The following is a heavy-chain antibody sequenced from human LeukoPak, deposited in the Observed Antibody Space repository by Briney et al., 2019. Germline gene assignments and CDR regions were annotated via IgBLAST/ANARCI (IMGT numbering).Heavy chain of an antibody. CDR2: INHSGST. Sequence: SETLSLTCAVYGGSFSGYYWSWIRQPPGKGLEWIGEINHSGSTNYNPSLKSRVTISVDTSKNQFSLKQSSVTAADTAVYYCARISAGRYGMDVWGQGTTVTVSS. CDR1: GGSFSGYY. CDR3: ARISAGRYGMDV. J-gene: IGHJ6*02. D-gene: IGHD6-6*01. V-gene: IGHV4-34*01.